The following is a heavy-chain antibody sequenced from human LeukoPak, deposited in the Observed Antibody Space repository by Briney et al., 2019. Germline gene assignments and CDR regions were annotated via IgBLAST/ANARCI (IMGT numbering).Heavy chain of an antibody. V-gene: IGHV3-7*03. Sequence: GGSLRLSCAASGFTFSTYWMSWLRQAPGKGLEWVANMKPDGGEIYYVDSVKGRFTISRDNSKNSLYLQMNSLRAEDTAVYYCARDLVVPAAMGYFDYRGRGTLVTVSS. CDR3: ARDLVVPAAMGYFDY. D-gene: IGHD2-2*01. J-gene: IGHJ4*02. CDR2: MKPDGGEI. CDR1: GFTFSTYW.